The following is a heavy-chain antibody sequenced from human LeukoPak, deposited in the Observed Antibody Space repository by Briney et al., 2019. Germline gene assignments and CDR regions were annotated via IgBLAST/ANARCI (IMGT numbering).Heavy chain of an antibody. Sequence: PGGSLRLSCVTSGFSLSDHYIDWVRQAPGKGLEWVSTIYSGGTTYYADSVMGRFTISRHNSRNTLYLQMNSLRAEDTAVYYCARVDTVMAYYFDLWGQGTLVTVSS. D-gene: IGHD5-18*01. J-gene: IGHJ4*02. CDR1: GFSLSDHY. CDR2: IYSGGTT. CDR3: ARVDTVMAYYFDL. V-gene: IGHV3-53*04.